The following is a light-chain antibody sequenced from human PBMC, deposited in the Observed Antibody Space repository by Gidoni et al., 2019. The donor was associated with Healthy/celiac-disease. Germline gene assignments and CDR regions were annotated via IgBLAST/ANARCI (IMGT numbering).Light chain of an antibody. CDR2: WAS. J-gene: IGKJ1*01. CDR1: QHVLYSSNNKNY. Sequence: DIVMTQSPDSLAVSLGERATINCKSSQHVLYSSNNKNYLAWYQQKPGQPPKLLIYWASTRESGVPDRFSGSGSGTDFTLTISSLQAEDVAVYYGQQYYSTPVTFGQGTKVEIK. V-gene: IGKV4-1*01. CDR3: QQYYSTPVT.